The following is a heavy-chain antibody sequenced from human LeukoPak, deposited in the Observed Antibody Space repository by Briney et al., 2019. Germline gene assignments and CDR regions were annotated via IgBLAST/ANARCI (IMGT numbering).Heavy chain of an antibody. V-gene: IGHV4-4*07. CDR3: ARDLGDDYGDSPYFDY. CDR2: IYTSGST. D-gene: IGHD4-17*01. Sequence: PSETLSLTCTVSGGSISSYYWSWLRQPAGKGLEWIGRIYTSGSTNYNPSLKSRVTMSVDTSKNQFSLKLSSVTAADTAVYYCARDLGDDYGDSPYFDYRGQGTLVTVSS. J-gene: IGHJ4*02. CDR1: GGSISSYY.